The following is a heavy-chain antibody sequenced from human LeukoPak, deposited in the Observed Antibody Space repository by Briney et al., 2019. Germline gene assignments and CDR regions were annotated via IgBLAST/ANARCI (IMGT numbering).Heavy chain of an antibody. J-gene: IGHJ4*02. Sequence: ASVKVSCKASGYTSTGYYMHWVRQAPGQGLEWMGWINPNSGGTNYAQKFQGRVTMTRDTSISTAYMELSRLRSDDTAVYYCARDTPRPPHFDYWGQGTLVTVSS. CDR1: GYTSTGYY. CDR2: INPNSGGT. CDR3: ARDTPRPPHFDY. V-gene: IGHV1-2*02.